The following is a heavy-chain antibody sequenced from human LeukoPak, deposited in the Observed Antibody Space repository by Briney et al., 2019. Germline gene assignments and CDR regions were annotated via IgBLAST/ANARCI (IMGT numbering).Heavy chain of an antibody. Sequence: ASVKVSCKAFGYTFTGYYIQWMRQAPGQGLEWMGWINPDSGGTKYAQWLQGRVTMARDTSISTAYMELSRLSSDDTAVYYCARLREGLYHFDYWGQGTLVGVSS. CDR2: INPDSGGT. J-gene: IGHJ4*02. D-gene: IGHD3-16*02. CDR1: GYTFTGYY. V-gene: IGHV1-2*02. CDR3: ARLREGLYHFDY.